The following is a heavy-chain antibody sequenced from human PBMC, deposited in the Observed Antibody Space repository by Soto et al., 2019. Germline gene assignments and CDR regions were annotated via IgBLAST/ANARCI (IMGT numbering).Heavy chain of an antibody. V-gene: IGHV3-73*01. D-gene: IGHD3-3*01. CDR2: IRSKANSYAT. CDR3: TRDGFWSGPDYYYYMDV. J-gene: IGHJ6*03. Sequence: EVQLVESGGGLVQPGGSLKLSCAASGFTFSGSAMHWVRQASGKGLEWVGRIRSKANSYATAYAASVKGRFTISRDDSKNTAYLQMNSLKTEDTAVYYCTRDGFWSGPDYYYYMDVWGKGTTVTVSS. CDR1: GFTFSGSA.